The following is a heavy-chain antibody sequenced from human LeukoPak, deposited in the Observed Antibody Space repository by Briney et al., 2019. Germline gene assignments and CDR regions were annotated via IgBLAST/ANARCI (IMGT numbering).Heavy chain of an antibody. CDR2: INPNSGGT. CDR1: GYTFTGYY. V-gene: IGHV1-2*02. CDR3: ARRRITMKGLD. Sequence: ASVKVSCKAFGYTFTGYYMHWMRQAPGQGLEWMGWINPNSGGTNYAQKFQGRVTMTRDTSISTAYMELSRLRSDDTAVYYCARRRITMKGLDWGQGTLVTVSS. D-gene: IGHD3-22*01. J-gene: IGHJ4*02.